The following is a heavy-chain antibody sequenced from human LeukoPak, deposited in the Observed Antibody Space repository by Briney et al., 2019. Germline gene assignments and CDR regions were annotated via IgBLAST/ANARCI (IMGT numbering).Heavy chain of an antibody. V-gene: IGHV4-61*02. D-gene: IGHD6-13*01. J-gene: IGHJ4*02. CDR1: GDSISSGSYC. CDR2: IYISGST. Sequence: SETLSLTCTVSGDSISSGSYCWRWIRQPGGKGVEWIERIYISGSTGYNPSLKSRFTISVDTSKTQFSLKLTSVTAADTAVYYCARGAAGTFDYWGQGTLVTVSS. CDR3: ARGAAGTFDY.